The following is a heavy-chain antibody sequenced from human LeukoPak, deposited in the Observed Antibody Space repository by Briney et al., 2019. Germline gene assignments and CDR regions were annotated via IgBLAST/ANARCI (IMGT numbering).Heavy chain of an antibody. CDR3: ARVRPSGSSGYYYYYGMDV. V-gene: IGHV3-30-3*01. D-gene: IGHD3-22*01. Sequence: GGSLRLSCAASGFTFSSYAMHWVRQAPGKGLEWVVVISYDGSNKYYADSVKGRFTISRDNSKNTLYLQMNSLRAEDTAVYYCARVRPSGSSGYYYYYGMDVWGQGTTVTVSS. CDR2: ISYDGSNK. J-gene: IGHJ6*02. CDR1: GFTFSSYA.